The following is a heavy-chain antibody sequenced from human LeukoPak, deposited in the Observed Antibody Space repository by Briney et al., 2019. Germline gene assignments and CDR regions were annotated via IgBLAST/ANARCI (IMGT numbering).Heavy chain of an antibody. CDR1: GFTFGDYA. J-gene: IGHJ4*02. CDR3: RTEYCSSTSCPRTNFDY. CDR2: IRSKAYGGTT. D-gene: IGHD2-2*01. V-gene: IGHV3-49*04. Sequence: GGSPRLSCTASGFTFGDYAMSWVRQAPGKGLEWVGFIRSKAYGGTTEYAASVKGRFTISRDDSKSIAYLQMNSLKTEDTAVYYCRTEYCSSTSCPRTNFDYWGQGTLVTVSS.